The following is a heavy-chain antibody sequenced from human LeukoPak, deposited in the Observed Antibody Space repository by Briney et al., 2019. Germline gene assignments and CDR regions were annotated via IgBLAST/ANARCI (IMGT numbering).Heavy chain of an antibody. CDR3: ARRYGGSYLDY. V-gene: IGHV4-59*01. J-gene: IGHJ4*02. D-gene: IGHD1-26*01. CDR1: GGSISSYY. CDR2: ISYSGST. Sequence: SETLSLTCTVSGGSISSYYWSWIRQPPGKGLEWIGYISYSGSTNYNPSLKSRVTISVDTSKNQFSLKLSPVTAADTAVYYCARRYGGSYLDYWGQGTLVTVST.